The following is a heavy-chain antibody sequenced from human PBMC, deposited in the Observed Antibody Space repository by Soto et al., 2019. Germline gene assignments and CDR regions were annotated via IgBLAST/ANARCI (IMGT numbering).Heavy chain of an antibody. D-gene: IGHD2-21*01. J-gene: IGHJ4*02. CDR2: ASGSGSGT. CDR3: AKGRPGVAAAPDY. Sequence: GGSLRLSCAASGLTFSDYAMAWVRQAPGKGLEWVSSASGSGSGTYYADSVKGRFTISRDNSKNTLFLHMTNLRAGDTALYFCAKGRPGVAAAPDYWGQGTLVTV. CDR1: GLTFSDYA. V-gene: IGHV3-23*01.